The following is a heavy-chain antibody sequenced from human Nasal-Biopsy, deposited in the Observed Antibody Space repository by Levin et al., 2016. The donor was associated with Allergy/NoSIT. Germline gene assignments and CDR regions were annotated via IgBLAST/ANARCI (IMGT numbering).Heavy chain of an antibody. J-gene: IGHJ6*02. V-gene: IGHV3-74*01. Sequence: GESLKISCEASGFTFSSYWMHWVRQAPGKGLVWVSRINNVGTTTYYADSVKGRFTISRDNAKNTVYLQMNSLRVEDTALYYCTRGGLEGRNVWTMDVWGQGTTVTVSS. CDR3: TRGGLEGRNVWTMDV. D-gene: IGHD2-21*01. CDR2: INNVGTTT. CDR1: GFTFSSYW.